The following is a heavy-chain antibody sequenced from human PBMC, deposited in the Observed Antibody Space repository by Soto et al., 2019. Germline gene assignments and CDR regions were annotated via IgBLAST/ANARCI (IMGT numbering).Heavy chain of an antibody. CDR2: IWYDGSNT. Sequence: GGSLRLSCAASGFTFSSYGMHWVRQAPGKGLEWVAIIWYDGSNTYYADSVKGRFTISRDNSKNTLFLQMNSLRAEDTAVYYCARSYSGYDSVGYWGQGTLVTVS. CDR1: GFTFSSYG. J-gene: IGHJ4*02. CDR3: ARSYSGYDSVGY. D-gene: IGHD5-12*01. V-gene: IGHV3-33*01.